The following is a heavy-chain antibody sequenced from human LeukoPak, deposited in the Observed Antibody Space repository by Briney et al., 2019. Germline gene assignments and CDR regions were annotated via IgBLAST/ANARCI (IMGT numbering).Heavy chain of an antibody. CDR2: IYYNGNT. CDR3: ARHWSDGYNSRFIDR. V-gene: IGHV4-39*01. CDR1: GGSVSSKSSY. D-gene: IGHD5-24*01. J-gene: IGHJ2*01. Sequence: SETLSLTCTVSGGSVSSKSSYWGWIRQPPGKGLEWIGSIYYNGNTYYNPSLKSRVTISVDTSKNQFSLKLSSVTAADTAVYYCARHWSDGYNSRFIDRWGRGTLVTVSS.